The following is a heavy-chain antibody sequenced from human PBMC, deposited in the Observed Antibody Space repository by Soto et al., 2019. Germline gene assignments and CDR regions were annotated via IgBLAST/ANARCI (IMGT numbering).Heavy chain of an antibody. CDR2: ISYDGSNK. V-gene: IGHV3-30*18. D-gene: IGHD2-15*01. Sequence: PGGSLRLSCAASGFTFSSYGMHWVRQAPGKGLEWVAVISYDGSNKYYADSVKGRFTISRDNSKNTLYLQMNSLRAEDTAVYYCAKDKGYCSGGSCYGYYYYGMDVWGQGTTVTVSS. J-gene: IGHJ6*02. CDR3: AKDKGYCSGGSCYGYYYYGMDV. CDR1: GFTFSSYG.